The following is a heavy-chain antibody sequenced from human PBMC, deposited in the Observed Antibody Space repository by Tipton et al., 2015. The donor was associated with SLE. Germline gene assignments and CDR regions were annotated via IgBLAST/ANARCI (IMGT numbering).Heavy chain of an antibody. Sequence: QLVQSGGGLVQPGRSLRLSCTASGFTFGDYAMSWVRQAPGKGLEWVSYISSSGSTIYYADSVKGRFTISRDNAKNSLYLQMNSLRAEDTAVYYCATIAAAGPFDYWGQGTLVTVSS. J-gene: IGHJ4*02. D-gene: IGHD6-13*01. CDR2: ISSSGSTI. V-gene: IGHV3-48*03. CDR1: GFTFGDYA. CDR3: ATIAAAGPFDY.